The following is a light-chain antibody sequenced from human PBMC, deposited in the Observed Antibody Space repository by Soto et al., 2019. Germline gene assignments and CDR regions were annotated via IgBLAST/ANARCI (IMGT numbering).Light chain of an antibody. J-gene: IGLJ1*01. CDR3: CSSAGGYTYS. CDR1: SSDVGGYNR. CDR2: EVI. Sequence: QSVLTQPPFVSGSPGQSVTISCTGTSSDVGGYNRVSWYQQPPGTAPKLMIYEVINRPSGVPDRFSGSKSGNSASLTISGLQAEDEADYYCCSSAGGYTYSFGTGTKVTVL. V-gene: IGLV2-18*02.